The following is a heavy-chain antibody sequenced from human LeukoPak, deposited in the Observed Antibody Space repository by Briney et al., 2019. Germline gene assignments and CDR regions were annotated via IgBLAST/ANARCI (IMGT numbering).Heavy chain of an antibody. CDR1: GYSISSGYY. CDR3: ARGSGSYVRDY. D-gene: IGHD1-26*01. Sequence: SETLSLTCTVSGYSISSGYYWGWIRPPPGKGLEWIGSMYHSGSTYYNPSLKSRVTISVDTSKNQFSLNLSSVTAADTAVYYCARGSGSYVRDYWGQGTLVTVSS. J-gene: IGHJ4*02. V-gene: IGHV4-38-2*02. CDR2: MYHSGST.